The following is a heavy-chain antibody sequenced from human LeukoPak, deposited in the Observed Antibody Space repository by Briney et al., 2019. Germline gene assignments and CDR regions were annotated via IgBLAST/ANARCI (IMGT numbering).Heavy chain of an antibody. CDR3: ARTAARRFDY. D-gene: IGHD6-6*01. J-gene: IGHJ4*02. CDR2: INPKSGGT. V-gene: IGHV1-2*06. CDR1: GYTFTSYG. Sequence: ASVKVSCKASGYTFTSYGINWVRQAPGQGLEWMGRINPKSGGTNYAQKFQGRVTMTRDTSISTAYMELSRLRSDDTAVYYCARTAARRFDYWGQGTLVTVSS.